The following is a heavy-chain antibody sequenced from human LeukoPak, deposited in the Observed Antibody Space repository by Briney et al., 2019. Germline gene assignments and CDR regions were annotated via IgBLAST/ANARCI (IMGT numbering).Heavy chain of an antibody. CDR3: AREGGSSWYSRDFYYIDV. J-gene: IGHJ6*03. Sequence: SETLSLTCSVSGYSISSGYYWGWIRQPPGKGLEWMGSMHHSGSTYYNPSLKSRVTMSLDTSKNQFSLKLSSVTAADTAVYYCAREGGSSWYSRDFYYIDVWGKGTTVTVSS. CDR2: MHHSGST. V-gene: IGHV4-38-2*02. CDR1: GYSISSGYY. D-gene: IGHD6-13*01.